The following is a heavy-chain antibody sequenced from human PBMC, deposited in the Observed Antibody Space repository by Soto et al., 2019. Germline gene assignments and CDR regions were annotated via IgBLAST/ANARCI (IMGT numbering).Heavy chain of an antibody. J-gene: IGHJ4*02. V-gene: IGHV1-58*02. Sequence: GASVKVSCKTSGFTFSSSVIQWVRQASGERLEWVGWIVVASGNTKYAQRFKDRVTITRDMTTGTAYMQVSSLRTDDTAVFYCAAVLAVVGHPRRLFDYWGQGTLVTVPS. D-gene: IGHD6-19*01. CDR2: IVVASGNT. CDR3: AAVLAVVGHPRRLFDY. CDR1: GFTFSSSV.